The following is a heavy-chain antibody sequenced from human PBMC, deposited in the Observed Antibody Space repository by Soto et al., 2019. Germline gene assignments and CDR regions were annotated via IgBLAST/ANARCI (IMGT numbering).Heavy chain of an antibody. D-gene: IGHD3-10*01. CDR3: AKDRYGSGSYYFFDY. CDR1: GLTFSSYG. V-gene: IGHV3-30*18. Sequence: QVQLVESGGGVVQPGRSLRLSCAASGLTFSSYGMHWVRQAPGKGLEWVAVISYDGSNKYYADSVKGRFTISRDNSKNTLYLQMNSLRAEDTAVYYCAKDRYGSGSYYFFDYWGQGTLVTVSS. J-gene: IGHJ4*02. CDR2: ISYDGSNK.